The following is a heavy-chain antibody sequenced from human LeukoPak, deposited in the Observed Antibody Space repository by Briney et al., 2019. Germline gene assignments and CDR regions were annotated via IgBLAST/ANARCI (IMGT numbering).Heavy chain of an antibody. V-gene: IGHV1-2*02. J-gene: IGHJ4*02. Sequence: GASVRVSCKASGYTFTVYYMHWVRQAPGQGLEWMGGINPNSGGTNYAQKFQGRVTMTRDTSISTAYMEMSRLRSDATAVYYCARSMVRGVTPGDYWGQGTLVTVSS. CDR3: ARSMVRGVTPGDY. CDR2: INPNSGGT. CDR1: GYTFTVYY. D-gene: IGHD3-10*01.